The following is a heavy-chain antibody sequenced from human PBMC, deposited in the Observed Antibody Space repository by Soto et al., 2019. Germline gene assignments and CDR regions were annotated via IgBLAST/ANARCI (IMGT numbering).Heavy chain of an antibody. Sequence: QVQLVQSGAEVKKPGSSVKVSCKASGGTFSSYAISWVRQAPGQGLEWMGGIIPIFGTANYAQKFQGRVTITADESTSTAYMELRSLRSEDTAVYYCARDSQYYDYVWGSYRAPFAPWGQGTLVTVPS. CDR2: IIPIFGTA. CDR3: ARDSQYYDYVWGSYRAPFAP. J-gene: IGHJ5*02. CDR1: GGTFSSYA. D-gene: IGHD3-16*02. V-gene: IGHV1-69*01.